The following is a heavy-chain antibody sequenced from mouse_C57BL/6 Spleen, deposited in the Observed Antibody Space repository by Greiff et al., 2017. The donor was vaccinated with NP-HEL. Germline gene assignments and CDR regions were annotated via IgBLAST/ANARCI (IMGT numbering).Heavy chain of an antibody. CDR3: ARHYYGSSPFDY. CDR2: ISYDGSN. D-gene: IGHD1-1*01. CDR1: GYSITSGYY. V-gene: IGHV3-6*01. J-gene: IGHJ2*01. Sequence: ESGPGLVKPSQSLSLTCSVTGYSITSGYYWNWIRQFPGNKLEWMGYISYDGSNNYNPSLKNRISITRDTSKNQFFLKLNSVTTEDTATYYCARHYYGSSPFDYWGQGTTLTVSS.